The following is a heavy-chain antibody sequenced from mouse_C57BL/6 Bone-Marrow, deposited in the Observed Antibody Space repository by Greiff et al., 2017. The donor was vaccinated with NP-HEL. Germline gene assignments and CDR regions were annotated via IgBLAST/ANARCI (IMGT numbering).Heavy chain of an antibody. Sequence: EVQLQQSVAELVRPGASVKLSCTASGFNFKNTYMHWVKQRPEQGLEWIGRIDPANGNTKYAPKFQGKATITADTSSSTAYLQLSSLTSEDTAIYYCALYEAMDYWGQGTSVTVSS. D-gene: IGHD2-3*01. CDR1: GFNFKNTY. CDR3: ALYEAMDY. CDR2: IDPANGNT. V-gene: IGHV14-3*01. J-gene: IGHJ4*01.